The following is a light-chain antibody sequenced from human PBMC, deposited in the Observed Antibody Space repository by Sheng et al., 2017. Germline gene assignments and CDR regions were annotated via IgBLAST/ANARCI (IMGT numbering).Light chain of an antibody. V-gene: IGLV2-8*01. Sequence: QSALTQPASVSGSPGQSVTISCTGTSSDVGSYNYVSWYQQHPGKAPKVMIYEVSKRPSGVPDRFSGSKSGNTASLTVSGLQAEDEADYYCSSYAGSNNWVFGGGTQVTVL. CDR1: SSDVGSYNY. CDR3: SSYAGSNNWV. CDR2: EVS. J-gene: IGLJ3*02.